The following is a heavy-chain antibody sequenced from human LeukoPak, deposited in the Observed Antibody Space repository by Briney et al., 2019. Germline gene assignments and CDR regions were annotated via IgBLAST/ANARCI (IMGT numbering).Heavy chain of an antibody. J-gene: IGHJ4*02. Sequence: PEGSLRLSCAASGFTVSSNYMSWVRQAPGKGLEWVSVIYSGGSTYYADSVKGRFTISRDNSKNTLYLQMNSLRAEDTAVYYCARDRYDSSGYAFDYWGQGTLVTVSS. CDR1: GFTVSSNY. D-gene: IGHD3-22*01. V-gene: IGHV3-53*01. CDR2: IYSGGST. CDR3: ARDRYDSSGYAFDY.